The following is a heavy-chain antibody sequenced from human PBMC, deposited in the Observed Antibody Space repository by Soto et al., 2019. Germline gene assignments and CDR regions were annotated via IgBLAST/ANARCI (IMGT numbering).Heavy chain of an antibody. J-gene: IGHJ4*02. D-gene: IGHD2-2*01. CDR1: GFTFSNHA. CDR2: ISDSGST. V-gene: IGHV3-23*01. CDR3: ARDPGGQYCTSTSCLYFFDH. Sequence: EVQLLESGGALVQPGGSLRLSCAASGFTFSNHAMNWVRQAPGKGLEWVSTISDSGSTYYADSVKGRFTISRDNSKNTLYLQMNRLRAEDTAVYYCARDPGGQYCTSTSCLYFFDHWGQGTLVIVSS.